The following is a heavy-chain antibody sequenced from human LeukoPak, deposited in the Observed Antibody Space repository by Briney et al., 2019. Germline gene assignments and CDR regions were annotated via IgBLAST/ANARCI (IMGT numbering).Heavy chain of an antibody. J-gene: IGHJ4*02. D-gene: IGHD6-19*01. CDR3: ARAAEYTSGWYLFDY. CDR2: IYYSGST. CDR1: GGSISSYY. V-gene: IGHV4-59*01. Sequence: SETLSLTCTVSGGSISSYYWSWIRQPPGKGLEWIGYIYYSGSTNYNPSLKSRVTISVDTSKNQFSLKLSSVTAADTAMYYCARAAEYTSGWYLFDYWGQGILVTVSA.